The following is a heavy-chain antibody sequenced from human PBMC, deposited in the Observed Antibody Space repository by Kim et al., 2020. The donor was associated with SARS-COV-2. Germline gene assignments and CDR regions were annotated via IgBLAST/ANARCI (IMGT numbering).Heavy chain of an antibody. CDR1: GFTFSSYA. CDR2: ISYDGSNK. Sequence: GGSLRLSCAASGFTFSSYAMHWVRQAPGKGLEWVAVISYDGSNKYYADSVKCRFTISRDNSKNTLYLQMNSLRAEDTAVYYCARDLDSGCVGYCYYGMDVWGQGTTVTVSS. J-gene: IGHJ6*02. CDR3: ARDLDSGCVGYCYYGMDV. V-gene: IGHV3-30*04. D-gene: IGHD2-15*01.